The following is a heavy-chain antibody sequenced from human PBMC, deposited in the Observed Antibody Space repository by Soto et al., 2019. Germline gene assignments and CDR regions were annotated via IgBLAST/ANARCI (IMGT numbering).Heavy chain of an antibody. CDR3: AKLIGSGGK. CDR2: TYYRSKWSN. V-gene: IGHV6-1*01. Sequence: SQTLSLTCAISGDSVSSNSATWDWIRKSPSRGLEWLGRTYYRSKWSNDYAVSVKSRINITPDTSKNQFSLQLSSVTPEDTAVYYCAKLIGSGGKWGQGTLVTVSS. J-gene: IGHJ4*02. CDR1: GDSVSSNSAT. D-gene: IGHD1-26*01.